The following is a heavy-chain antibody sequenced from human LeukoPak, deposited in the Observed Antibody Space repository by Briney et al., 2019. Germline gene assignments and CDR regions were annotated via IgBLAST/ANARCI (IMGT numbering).Heavy chain of an antibody. J-gene: IGHJ6*03. V-gene: IGHV4-59*01. CDR1: GGSISSYY. D-gene: IGHD3-3*01. CDR3: ARTYYDFWSGSRFYMDV. CDR2: IYYSGST. Sequence: PSETLSLTCTVSGGSISSYYWSWIRQPPGKGLEWIGYIYYSGSTNYNPSLKSRVTISVDTSKNQFSLKLSSVTAADTAVYYCARTYYDFWSGSRFYMDVWGKGTTVTVSS.